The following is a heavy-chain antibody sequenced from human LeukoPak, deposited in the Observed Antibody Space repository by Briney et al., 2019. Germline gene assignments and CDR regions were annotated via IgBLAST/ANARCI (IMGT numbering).Heavy chain of an antibody. CDR2: ISSSSSYI. J-gene: IGHJ4*02. D-gene: IGHD6-25*01. V-gene: IGHV3-21*01. Sequence: PGGSLRLSRAASGFTFSSYSMNWVRQAPGKGLEWVSSISSSSSYIYYADSVKGRFTISRDNAKNSLYLQMNSLRAEDTAVYYCARVPRAALVYFDYWGQGTLVTVSS. CDR1: GFTFSSYS. CDR3: ARVPRAALVYFDY.